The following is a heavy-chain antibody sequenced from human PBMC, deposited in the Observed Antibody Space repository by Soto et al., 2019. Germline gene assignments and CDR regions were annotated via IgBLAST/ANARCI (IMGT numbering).Heavy chain of an antibody. CDR2: IYYTGST. CDR1: GGSVSSGSYY. CDR3: AREGNSGPYYSYAMDV. D-gene: IGHD4-4*01. Sequence: QVQLQESGPGLVKPSETLSLTCTVSGGSVSSGSYYWSWIRQPPGKGLEWIGYIYYTGSTNYKPSLKSRVTISVDTSKNRFSLKLSSVTAADTAVYYCAREGNSGPYYSYAMDVWGQGTTVTVSS. J-gene: IGHJ6*02. V-gene: IGHV4-61*01.